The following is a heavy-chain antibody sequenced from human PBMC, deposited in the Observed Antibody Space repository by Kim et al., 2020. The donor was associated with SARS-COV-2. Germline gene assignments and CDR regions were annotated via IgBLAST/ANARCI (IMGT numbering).Heavy chain of an antibody. CDR2: IYYSGST. D-gene: IGHD3-22*01. CDR1: GGSISSSSYY. CDR3: ARTHDDSSGYYRRSYWYFDL. V-gene: IGHV4-39*01. Sequence: SETLSLTCTVSGGSISSSSYYWGWIRQPPGKGLEWIGSIYYSGSTYYNPSLKSRVTIPVDTSKNQFSLKLSSVTAADTAVYYCARTHDDSSGYYRRSYWYFDLWGRGTLVTVSS. J-gene: IGHJ2*01.